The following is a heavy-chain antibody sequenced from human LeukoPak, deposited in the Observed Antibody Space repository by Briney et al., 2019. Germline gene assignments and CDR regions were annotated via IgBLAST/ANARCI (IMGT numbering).Heavy chain of an antibody. V-gene: IGHV1-2*02. D-gene: IGHD4-17*01. CDR1: GYTFTGYY. J-gene: IGHJ3*02. CDR2: INPNSGGT. CDR3: ARPIDYGDYQFAFDI. Sequence: ASVKVSCKASGYTFTGYYMHWVRQAPGQGLEWMGWINPNSGGTNYAQKFQGRVTITRDTSISTAYMELSRLRSDDTAVYYCARPIDYGDYQFAFDIWGQGTMVTVSS.